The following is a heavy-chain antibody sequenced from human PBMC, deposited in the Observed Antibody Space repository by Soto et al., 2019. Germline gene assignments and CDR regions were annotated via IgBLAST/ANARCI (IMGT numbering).Heavy chain of an antibody. V-gene: IGHV3-23*01. J-gene: IGHJ4*02. CDR1: GLTLINDA. Sequence: PGPALRVSWAPSGLTLINDAIPCVNQAPGTGLEWVSLVSATAGTTYHTDSVKGRFSISRVNSRNTVYLQMNSLRADDTAVYCGATDRLAGGFERWSKGAVVTVSS. CDR3: ATDRLAGGFER. CDR2: VSATAGTT. D-gene: IGHD3-16*01.